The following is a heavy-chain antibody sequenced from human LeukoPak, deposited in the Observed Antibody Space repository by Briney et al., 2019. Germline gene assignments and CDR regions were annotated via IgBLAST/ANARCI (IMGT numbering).Heavy chain of an antibody. Sequence: GESLKISCKGSGYSFTSYWIGWVRQMTGKGLEWMGIIYPGDSDTRYSPSFQGQVTISADKSISTAYLQWSSLKASDTAMYYCASTAARDYYDSSGYPHYYYGMDVWGQGTTVTVSS. J-gene: IGHJ6*02. D-gene: IGHD3-22*01. V-gene: IGHV5-51*01. CDR3: ASTAARDYYDSSGYPHYYYGMDV. CDR2: IYPGDSDT. CDR1: GYSFTSYW.